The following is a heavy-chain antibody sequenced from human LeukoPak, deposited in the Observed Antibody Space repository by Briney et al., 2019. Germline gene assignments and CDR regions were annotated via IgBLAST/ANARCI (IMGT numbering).Heavy chain of an antibody. Sequence: SQTLSLTCTVSGGSISSGSYYWSWIRQPAGKGLEWIGRIYTSGSTNYNPSLKSRVTISVDTSKNQFSLKLSSVTAADTAVYYCARIQYYYDSSGYYYPEGLDYWGQGTLVTVSS. J-gene: IGHJ4*02. D-gene: IGHD3-22*01. CDR3: ARIQYYYDSSGYYYPEGLDY. CDR1: GGSISSGSYY. V-gene: IGHV4-61*02. CDR2: IYTSGST.